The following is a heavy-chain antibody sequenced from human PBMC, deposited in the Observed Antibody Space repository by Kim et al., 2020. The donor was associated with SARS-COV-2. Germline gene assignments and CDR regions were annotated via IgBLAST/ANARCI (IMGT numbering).Heavy chain of an antibody. Sequence: SETLSLTCIVSGDSISSSSYYWGWIRQPPGKGLEWIGNIYYSGTTYYNPSLESRVTISVHTSKKQFSLDLKSVTAADTALYYCARRAYCRGGSCFTGGFDTWGQGLRVTVPS. CDR1: GDSISSSSYY. V-gene: IGHV4-39*07. D-gene: IGHD2-15*01. CDR2: IYYSGTT. CDR3: ARRAYCRGGSCFTGGFDT. J-gene: IGHJ5*02.